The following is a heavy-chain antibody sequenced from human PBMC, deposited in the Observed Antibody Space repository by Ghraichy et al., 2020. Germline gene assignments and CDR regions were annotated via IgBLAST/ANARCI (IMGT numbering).Heavy chain of an antibody. V-gene: IGHV3-30*18. CDR2: ISYDGRTK. Sequence: GGSLRLSCAASGFAFGDFGLHWVRQTPGAGLEWLTSISYDGRTKRYAESIQGRFTFSRDNSKNTLYLQMNSLRDDDTAVYFCAKERGTYSGFGFDYRGQGTLVTVSS. CDR1: GFAFGDFG. CDR3: AKERGTYSGFGFDY. J-gene: IGHJ4*02. D-gene: IGHD1-26*01.